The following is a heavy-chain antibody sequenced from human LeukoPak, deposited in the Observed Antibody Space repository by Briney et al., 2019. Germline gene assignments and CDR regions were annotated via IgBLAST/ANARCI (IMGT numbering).Heavy chain of an antibody. Sequence: GGSLRLSCAGSGFTFSNYEMNWVRQAPGKGLEWVSYISGSGSTIYYADSVKGRFTISRDNAKNSLYLQMNSLRAEDTAVYYCARTRAGIQAGFDYWGQGTLVTVSS. D-gene: IGHD1-1*01. CDR2: ISGSGSTI. CDR1: GFTFSNYE. V-gene: IGHV3-48*03. J-gene: IGHJ4*02. CDR3: ARTRAGIQAGFDY.